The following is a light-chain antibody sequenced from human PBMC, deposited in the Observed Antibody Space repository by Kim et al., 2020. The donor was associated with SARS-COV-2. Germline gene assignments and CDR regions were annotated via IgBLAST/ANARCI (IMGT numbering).Light chain of an antibody. CDR3: QSYGSSLIVYV. CDR1: RTTISTGYN. Sequence: VTISITGCRTTISTGYNVHWYQQLPAAAPKRLIYGNNNRPSGVPDRFSCSNSGTTASLAITGGQADDEADYYCQSYGSSLIVYVFGRGTQLTVL. CDR2: GNN. V-gene: IGLV1-40*01. J-gene: IGLJ2*01.